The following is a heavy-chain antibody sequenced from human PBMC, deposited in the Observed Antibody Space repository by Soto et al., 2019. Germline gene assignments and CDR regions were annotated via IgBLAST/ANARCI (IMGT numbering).Heavy chain of an antibody. CDR1: GDSMREYY. V-gene: IGHV4-59*08. Sequence: QVQLQESGPGLLKPSETLSLTCTVSGDSMREYYWSWIRQPPGKGLEWIGYIYYTGNTDYNPSLNSRATMSVDASNNEFSLRLTSLTAADTAVYYCARQSRITIYEGWFDAWGQGTLVIVSS. CDR2: IYYTGNT. D-gene: IGHD3-3*01. J-gene: IGHJ5*02. CDR3: ARQSRITIYEGWFDA.